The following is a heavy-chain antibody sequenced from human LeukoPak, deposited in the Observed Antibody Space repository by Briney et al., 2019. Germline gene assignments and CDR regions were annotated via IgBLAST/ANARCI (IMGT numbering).Heavy chain of an antibody. V-gene: IGHV5-51*01. J-gene: IGHJ3*02. D-gene: IGHD2-2*01. Sequence: GESLKISCKGSGYSFTSYWIGWVGQMTGKGLEWMGIIYPGDSDTRYRPSFQGQVTISADKSISTAYLQWSSLKASDTAMYYCARRGGYCSSTSCYAADAFDIWGQGTMVTVSS. CDR3: ARRGGYCSSTSCYAADAFDI. CDR2: IYPGDSDT. CDR1: GYSFTSYW.